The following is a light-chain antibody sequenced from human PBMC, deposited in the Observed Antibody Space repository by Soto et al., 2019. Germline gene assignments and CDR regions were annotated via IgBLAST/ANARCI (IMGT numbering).Light chain of an antibody. CDR2: EVS. CDR3: SSYGGSNNLV. J-gene: IGLJ2*01. Sequence: QSALTQPPSASGSPGQSGTISCTGASSDVGGYSYVSWYQQHPGKAPKLMIYEVSKRPSGVPDRFSGSKSGNTASLTVSGRQAEDEADYYCSSYGGSNNLVFGGGTKLTVL. V-gene: IGLV2-8*01. CDR1: SSDVGGYSY.